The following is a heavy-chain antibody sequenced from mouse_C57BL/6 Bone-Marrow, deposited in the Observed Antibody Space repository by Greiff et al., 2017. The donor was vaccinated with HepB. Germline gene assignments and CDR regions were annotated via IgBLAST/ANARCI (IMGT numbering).Heavy chain of an antibody. V-gene: IGHV10-1*01. CDR2: IRSKSNNYAT. Sequence: DVKLVESGGGLVQPKGSLKLSCAASGFSFNTYAMNWVRQAPGKGLEWVARIRSKSNNYATYYAESVKDRFTISRDDSESMLYLQMNNLKTEDTAMYYCVRHLYDGSPMDYWGQGTSVTVSS. CDR3: VRHLYDGSPMDY. CDR1: GFSFNTYA. D-gene: IGHD2-3*01. J-gene: IGHJ4*01.